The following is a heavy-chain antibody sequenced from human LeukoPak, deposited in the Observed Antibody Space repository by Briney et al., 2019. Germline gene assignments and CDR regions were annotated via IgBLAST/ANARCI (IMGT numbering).Heavy chain of an antibody. J-gene: IGHJ4*02. CDR3: AKGAYDYIEIAYFDS. CDR2: LIGSSGST. Sequence: GGSLRLSCAASGFTFSSNAMSWVRQAPGKGLEWVSVLIGSSGSTDYADSVKGRFTISRDKSKNTVFLQMNSLRAEDTAIYYCAKGAYDYIEIAYFDSWGQGTLVTVSS. CDR1: GFTFSSNA. V-gene: IGHV3-23*01. D-gene: IGHD5-12*01.